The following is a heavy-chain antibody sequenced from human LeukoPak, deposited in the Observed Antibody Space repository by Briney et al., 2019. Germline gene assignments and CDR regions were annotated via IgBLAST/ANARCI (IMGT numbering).Heavy chain of an antibody. CDR3: ARASSKQLAGYLPDGFDI. D-gene: IGHD3-9*01. Sequence: GGSLRLSCAASGFHFSSYSMNWVRQAPGKGLEWVSSICSSGTYVYYADSVKGRFTISRDNAKNSLSLQMNSLRADDAAVYYCARASSKQLAGYLPDGFDIWGQGTMVTVSS. V-gene: IGHV3-21*01. CDR2: ICSSGTYV. J-gene: IGHJ3*02. CDR1: GFHFSSYS.